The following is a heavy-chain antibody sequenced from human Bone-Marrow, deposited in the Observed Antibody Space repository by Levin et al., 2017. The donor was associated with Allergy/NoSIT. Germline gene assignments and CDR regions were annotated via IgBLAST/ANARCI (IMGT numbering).Heavy chain of an antibody. CDR2: IYHTGTT. D-gene: IGHD3-10*02. CDR1: GDSIATGGFS. J-gene: IGHJ5*02. CDR3: ARVRDYFRWFDP. Sequence: PSETLSLTCVVSGDSIATGGFSWSWVRQSPGKDLEWLGYIYHTGTTHYNPSFKSRVALSMDKSKNQFSLQLTSVTAADSAMYYCARVRDYFRWFDPWGQGTLVTVSS. V-gene: IGHV4-30-2*06.